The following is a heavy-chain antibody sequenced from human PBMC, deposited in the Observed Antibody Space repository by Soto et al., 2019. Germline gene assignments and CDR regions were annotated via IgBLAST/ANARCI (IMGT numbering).Heavy chain of an antibody. D-gene: IGHD1-26*01. J-gene: IGHJ4*02. V-gene: IGHV1-69*18. Sequence: QVQLVQSGAQVKKPGSSVRVSCKSSGGTLGTSAINWVRQAPGQGLEWMGIFIPIFGTLNPAQMFQGRVTCTADEPASTAYMELSSLKSEGTAIHFCAVSPGAEVGALDFWGQGTLVTVSS. CDR2: FIPIFGTL. CDR1: GGTLGTSA. CDR3: AVSPGAEVGALDF.